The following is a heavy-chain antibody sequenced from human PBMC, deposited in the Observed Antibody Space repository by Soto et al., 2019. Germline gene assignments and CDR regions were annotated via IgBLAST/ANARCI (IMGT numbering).Heavy chain of an antibody. Sequence: SETLSLTCTVSGGSISSYYWSWIRQPPGKGLEWIGYIYYSGSTNYNPSLKSRVTISVDTSKNQFSLKLSSVTAADTAVYYCASNIVVVPAEGGGMDVWGQGTTVTVSS. CDR1: GGSISSYY. V-gene: IGHV4-59*01. J-gene: IGHJ6*02. CDR2: IYYSGST. D-gene: IGHD2-2*01. CDR3: ASNIVVVPAEGGGMDV.